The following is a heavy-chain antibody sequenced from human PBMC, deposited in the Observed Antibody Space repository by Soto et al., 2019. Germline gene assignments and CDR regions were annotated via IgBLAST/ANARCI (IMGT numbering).Heavy chain of an antibody. CDR1: GYTFNTYG. V-gene: IGHV1-18*01. J-gene: IGHJ4*02. CDR3: ARGCIAVTTHLCY. D-gene: IGHD4-17*01. CDR2: INPYNGNT. Sequence: RASVKVSCKASGYTFNTYGITWVRQAPGQGLEWMGWINPYNGNTKFAQKLQGRVTMTTATSTSTAYMELASLRSDDTAVYYCARGCIAVTTHLCYWGQGTLVTVSS.